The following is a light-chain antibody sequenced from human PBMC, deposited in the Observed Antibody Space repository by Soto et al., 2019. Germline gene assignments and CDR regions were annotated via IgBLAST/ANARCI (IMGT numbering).Light chain of an antibody. CDR3: SSSTKSSTLAYV. CDR1: SSDIGNSDY. V-gene: IGLV2-14*01. CDR2: EVS. Sequence: QSALTQPASVSTSPGQSITISCTGTSSDIGNSDYVSWYQQHPGKAPKLIIYEVSTRPSGISNRFSGSKSGSTASLTISGLQAEDEADYCCSSSTKSSTLAYVFGTGTKLTVL. J-gene: IGLJ1*01.